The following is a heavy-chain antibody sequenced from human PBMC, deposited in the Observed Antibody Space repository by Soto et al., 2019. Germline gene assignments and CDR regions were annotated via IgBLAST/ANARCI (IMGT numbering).Heavy chain of an antibody. Sequence: QVQLQESGPGLVRPSETLSLSCTVSGGSMNSYYWSWIRQPPGKGLEWLGHVYSSGTSKYNVSLESRITMSLDTSRNQFSLSLTSVTAAHTAVYFCARYSPPKKSYDSNPGWFDPWGQGTLVAVSS. D-gene: IGHD2-15*01. V-gene: IGHV4-59*01. CDR3: ARYSPPKKSYDSNPGWFDP. CDR2: VYSSGTS. J-gene: IGHJ5*02. CDR1: GGSMNSYY.